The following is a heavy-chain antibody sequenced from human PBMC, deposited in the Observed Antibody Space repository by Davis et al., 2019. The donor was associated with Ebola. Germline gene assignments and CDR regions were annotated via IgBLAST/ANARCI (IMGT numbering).Heavy chain of an antibody. J-gene: IGHJ6*02. CDR3: ARIPLTGTTGPYYYYGMDV. V-gene: IGHV2-70*01. D-gene: IGHD1-7*01. CDR2: IDWDDDK. Sequence: SWIRQPPGKALEWLALIDWDDDKYYSTSLKTRLTISKDTSKNQVVLTMTNMDPVDTATYYCARIPLTGTTGPYYYYGMDVWGQGTTVTVSS.